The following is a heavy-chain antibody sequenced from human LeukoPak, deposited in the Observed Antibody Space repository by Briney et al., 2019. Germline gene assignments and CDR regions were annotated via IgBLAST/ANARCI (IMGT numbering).Heavy chain of an antibody. Sequence: GGSLRLSCAASGFTFSSYSMNWVRQAPGKGLEWVSSISSSSSYIYYADSVKGRFAISRDNAKNSLYLQMNSLRAEDTAVYYCARVVAVAGRAFDIWGQGTMVTVSS. D-gene: IGHD6-19*01. CDR1: GFTFSSYS. CDR3: ARVVAVAGRAFDI. J-gene: IGHJ3*02. V-gene: IGHV3-21*01. CDR2: ISSSSSYI.